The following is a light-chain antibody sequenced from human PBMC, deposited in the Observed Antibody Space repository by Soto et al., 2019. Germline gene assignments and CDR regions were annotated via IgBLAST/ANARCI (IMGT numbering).Light chain of an antibody. CDR3: QQYGSSSWT. Sequence: EIVLTQSPGTLSLSPGERATLSCRASQSVSSSYLAWYQQKPGQAPRLLIYGASSRATGIPDRFSGSGSGTDFTLTISRLEPEDFAVYYCQQYGSSSWTFGQGNKVHVK. V-gene: IGKV3-20*01. J-gene: IGKJ1*01. CDR2: GAS. CDR1: QSVSSSY.